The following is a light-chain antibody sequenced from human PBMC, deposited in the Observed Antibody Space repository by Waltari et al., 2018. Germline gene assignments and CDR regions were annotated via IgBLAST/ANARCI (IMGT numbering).Light chain of an antibody. Sequence: QSALAQPRPVSGSPGQSVPLSCTATTTDVSGYDYVSWYQQHPGKGPKLIIFDVNRRPSGVTERFSGSKTGNMASLTISGLQPEDEAIYYCCSFTEEVFGGGTTVTVL. V-gene: IGLV2-11*01. CDR1: TTDVSGYDY. CDR2: DVN. CDR3: CSFTEEV. J-gene: IGLJ3*02.